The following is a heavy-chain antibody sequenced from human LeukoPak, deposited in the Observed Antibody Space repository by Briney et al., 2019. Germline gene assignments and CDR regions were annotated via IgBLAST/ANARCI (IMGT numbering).Heavy chain of an antibody. Sequence: PGGSLRLSCAASGFTFSSYGMSWVRQAPGKGLEWVSAISGSGGSTYYADSVKGRFTISRDNSKNTLYLQMNSLRAEDTAVYYCARAGHQYDFWSGPNYFDYWGQGTLVTVSS. CDR1: GFTFSSYG. V-gene: IGHV3-23*01. J-gene: IGHJ4*02. CDR3: ARAGHQYDFWSGPNYFDY. CDR2: ISGSGGST. D-gene: IGHD3-3*01.